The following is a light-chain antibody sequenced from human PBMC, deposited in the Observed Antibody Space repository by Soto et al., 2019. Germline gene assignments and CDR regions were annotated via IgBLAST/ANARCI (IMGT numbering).Light chain of an antibody. CDR1: SSDVGSFDL. J-gene: IGLJ6*01. CDR3: CSFTGFSTYV. Sequence: QSALTQPASVSGSPGQSITISCTGTSSDVGSFDLVSWYQQHPGKVPKLIIYEDSQRPSGVSTRFSGSKSGNTASLTISGLQAEDEADYYCCSFTGFSTYVFGSGTKLTVL. V-gene: IGLV2-23*01. CDR2: EDS.